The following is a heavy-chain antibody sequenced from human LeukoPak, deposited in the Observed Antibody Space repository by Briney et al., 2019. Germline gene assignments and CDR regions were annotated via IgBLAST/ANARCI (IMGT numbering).Heavy chain of an antibody. Sequence: PSETLSPTCTVSGGSISGYYWSWIRQSPGKGLEWIGYIYYTGITAYNPSLGSRVTISVDRSNNQFSLRLTSVTAADTAVYYCARLPSSRAEEFDPWGQGTLVTVSS. CDR2: IYYTGIT. J-gene: IGHJ5*02. CDR3: ARLPSSRAEEFDP. CDR1: GGSISGYY. V-gene: IGHV4-59*01.